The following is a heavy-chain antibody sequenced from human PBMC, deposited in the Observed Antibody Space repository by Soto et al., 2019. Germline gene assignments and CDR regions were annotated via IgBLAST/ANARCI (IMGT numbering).Heavy chain of an antibody. D-gene: IGHD2-2*02. V-gene: IGHV1-18*01. CDR1: GYSFRNYG. CDR3: ACAESYTTSWYAMDV. Sequence: QVQLVQSGAEVKQPGDSVKVSCKASGYSFRNYGFIWVRQAPGQGLEWMGWISGLNGDTNYARSLQGRATMMTDTSTATVYMELRNLRSDDTAVYYCACAESYTTSWYAMDVWGQGTAVTV. J-gene: IGHJ6*02. CDR2: ISGLNGDT.